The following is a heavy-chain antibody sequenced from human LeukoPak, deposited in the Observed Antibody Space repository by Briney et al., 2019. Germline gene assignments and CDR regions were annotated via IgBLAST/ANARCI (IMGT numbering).Heavy chain of an antibody. D-gene: IGHD2-15*01. CDR2: IRYDGSNK. CDR1: GFTFNSYA. J-gene: IGHJ4*02. CDR3: AKETFYCSGGSCYYDY. V-gene: IGHV3-30*02. Sequence: PGGSLRLSCAASGFTFNSYAMHWVRQAPGKGLEWVSFIRYDGSNKYYADSVKGRFTISRDNPKNTLYLQMNSLRTEDTAVYYCAKETFYCSGGSCYYDYWGQGTLVTVSS.